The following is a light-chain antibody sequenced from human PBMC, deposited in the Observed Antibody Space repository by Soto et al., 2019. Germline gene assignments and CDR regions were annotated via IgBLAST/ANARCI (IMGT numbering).Light chain of an antibody. J-gene: IGLJ2*01. CDR3: SSYTSTYTGV. V-gene: IGLV2-14*01. Sequence: QSALTQPASVSGSPGQSITISCTGTSSDVGGYKYVSWYQQHPGKVPKVMIYEVSNRPSGVSNRFSGSKSGNTASLTISGLQAEDEADYYCSSYTSTYTGVFGGGTKVTVL. CDR1: SSDVGGYKY. CDR2: EVS.